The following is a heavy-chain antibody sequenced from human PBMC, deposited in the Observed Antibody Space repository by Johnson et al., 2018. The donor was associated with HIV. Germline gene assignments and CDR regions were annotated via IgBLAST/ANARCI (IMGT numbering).Heavy chain of an antibody. CDR3: ARNLKYYDFWSGYYVGAFDI. D-gene: IGHD3-3*01. Sequence: VQLVESGGGVVQPGRSLRLSCAASGFTFSSYAMHWVRQAPGKGLEWVANIKQDGSEKYYVDSVQGRVTIYRDNAKNSLYLQMNSLRAEDTALYYCARNLKYYDFWSGYYVGAFDIWGQGTMVTVSS. V-gene: IGHV3-7*03. J-gene: IGHJ3*02. CDR1: GFTFSSYA. CDR2: IKQDGSEK.